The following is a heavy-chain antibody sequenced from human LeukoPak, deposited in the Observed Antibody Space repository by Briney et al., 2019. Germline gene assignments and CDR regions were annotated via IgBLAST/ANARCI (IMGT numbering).Heavy chain of an antibody. CDR3: ARVVAYDSTGYYLYYFDY. CDR1: GGSISSGGYY. CDR2: IHYSGDT. V-gene: IGHV4-31*03. Sequence: SQTLSLTCTVSGGSISSGGYYWSWIRQHPGKGLEWIGYIHYSGDTYYGPSLKSRLTISVDTSKNQFSLRLRSVTAADTAVYYCARVVAYDSTGYYLYYFDYWGQGTLVTVAA. D-gene: IGHD3-22*01. J-gene: IGHJ4*02.